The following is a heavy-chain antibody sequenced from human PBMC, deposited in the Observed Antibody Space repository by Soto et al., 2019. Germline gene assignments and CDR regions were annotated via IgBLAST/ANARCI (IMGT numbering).Heavy chain of an antibody. CDR3: AKRGILGAQGMAYFDL. J-gene: IGHJ2*01. CDR2: ITPDGTEQ. CDR1: GFTFNTYA. D-gene: IGHD1-26*01. V-gene: IGHV3-30*18. Sequence: QVQLMESGGGVVQPGRSLRLSCAASGFTFNTYAMHWVRQAPGKGLEWVAVITPDGTEQYYADSVKGRFTISRANSKNTLYLQMNSLGLEDMSIYHCAKRGILGAQGMAYFDLWGRGTLVTVSS.